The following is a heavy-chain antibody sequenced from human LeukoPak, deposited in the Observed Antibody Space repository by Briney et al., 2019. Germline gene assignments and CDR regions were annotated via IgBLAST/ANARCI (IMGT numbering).Heavy chain of an antibody. V-gene: IGHV4-34*01. Sequence: SETLSLTCAVYGGSFSGYYWSWIRQPPGKGLEWIGEINHSGSTNYNPSLKSRVTISVDTSKNQFSLKLSSVTAADTAVYYCARGASYYYYGMDVWGQGTTVTVSS. J-gene: IGHJ6*02. CDR3: ARGASYYYYGMDV. CDR1: GGSFSGYY. CDR2: INHSGST.